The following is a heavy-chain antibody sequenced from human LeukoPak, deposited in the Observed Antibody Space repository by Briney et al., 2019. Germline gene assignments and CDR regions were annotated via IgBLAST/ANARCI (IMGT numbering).Heavy chain of an antibody. CDR3: AKSGGYGLIDY. CDR2: IYHSGST. CDR1: AYAISSGYY. Sequence: SETLSLTCSVSAYAISSGYYWGWIRQPPGKGLEWIGNIYHSGSTYYTPSLKSRVTISVDTSKNQFSLKLNSVTAADTAMYYCAKSGGYGLIDYWGQGTLVTVSS. D-gene: IGHD1-26*01. J-gene: IGHJ4*02. V-gene: IGHV4-38-2*02.